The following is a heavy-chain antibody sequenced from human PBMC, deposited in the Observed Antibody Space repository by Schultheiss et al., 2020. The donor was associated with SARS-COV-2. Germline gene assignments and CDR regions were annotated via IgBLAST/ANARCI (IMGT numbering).Heavy chain of an antibody. V-gene: IGHV3-21*01. CDR1: GFTFSSYE. D-gene: IGHD6-19*01. J-gene: IGHJ4*02. CDR2: ISSSSSYI. Sequence: GGSLRLSCAASGFTFSSYEMNWVRQAPGKGLEWVSSISSSSSYIYYADSVKGRFTISRDNAKNSLYLQMNSLRAEDTAVYYCARDEAVAGFAHAFDIWGQGTLVTVSS. CDR3: ARDEAVAGFAHAFDI.